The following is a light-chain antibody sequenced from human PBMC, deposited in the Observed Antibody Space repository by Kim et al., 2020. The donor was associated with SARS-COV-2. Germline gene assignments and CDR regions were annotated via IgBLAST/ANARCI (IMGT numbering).Light chain of an antibody. CDR3: QAWDSSTNNAV. J-gene: IGLJ1*01. CDR2: HDN. CDR1: KMGSKY. Sequence: QTTSSTGSSYKMGSKYVSWYQQNPGPAPVLIIYHDNQRPSGVPDRFSGSKSGTTATLTISGTQAMDEADYYCQAWDSSTNNAVFGGGTKVTVL. V-gene: IGLV3-1*01.